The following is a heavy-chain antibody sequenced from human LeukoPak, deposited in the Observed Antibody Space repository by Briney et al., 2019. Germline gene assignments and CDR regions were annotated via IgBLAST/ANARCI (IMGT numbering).Heavy chain of an antibody. J-gene: IGHJ4*02. V-gene: IGHV1-2*02. Sequence: ASVKVSCKASGYTFTGYYIHWVRQAPGQGLGWMGWINPNSGGTNYAQKFQGRVTMTRDTSISTAYMELSRLRSDDTAVYYCARQGSGWYYFDYWGQGTLVTVSS. CDR1: GYTFTGYY. CDR3: ARQGSGWYYFDY. D-gene: IGHD6-19*01. CDR2: INPNSGGT.